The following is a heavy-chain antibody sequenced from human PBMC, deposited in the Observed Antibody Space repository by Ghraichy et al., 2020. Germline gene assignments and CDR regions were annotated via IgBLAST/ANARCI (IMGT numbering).Heavy chain of an antibody. CDR2: MNPNSGNT. D-gene: IGHD2-2*01. Sequence: ASVKVSCKASGYTFTSYDINWVRQATGQGLEWMGWMNPNSGNTGYAQKFQGRVTMTRNTSISTAYMELSSLRSEDTAVYYCARGRIVVVPDAKDYYYYGMDVWVQGTTVTVSS. V-gene: IGHV1-8*01. CDR3: ARGRIVVVPDAKDYYYYGMDV. J-gene: IGHJ6*02. CDR1: GYTFTSYD.